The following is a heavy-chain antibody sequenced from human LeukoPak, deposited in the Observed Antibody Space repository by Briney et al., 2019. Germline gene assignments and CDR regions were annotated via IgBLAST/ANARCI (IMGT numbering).Heavy chain of an antibody. J-gene: IGHJ4*02. CDR1: GYTFTGYY. V-gene: IGHV1-2*02. Sequence: ASVKVSCKASGYTFTGYYMHWVRQAPGQELEWMGWINPNSGGTNYAQKFQGRVTMTRDTSISTAYMELSRLRSDDTAVYYCASARAVAETIFDYWGQGTLVTVSS. CDR3: ASARAVAETIFDY. CDR2: INPNSGGT. D-gene: IGHD6-19*01.